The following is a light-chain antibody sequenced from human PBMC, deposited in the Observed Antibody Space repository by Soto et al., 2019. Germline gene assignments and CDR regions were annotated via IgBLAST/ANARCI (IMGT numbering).Light chain of an antibody. J-gene: IGKJ1*01. CDR2: DVS. Sequence: DIQVTQTHSTLSASVGDRVTITFRASQSISNWLSWYQQKPGKAPKLLIYDVSSLESGVPSRFSGSGSGTEFTLTIISLQDDDFATYYCQQYNRYSTFGQGTKLDIK. V-gene: IGKV1-5*01. CDR3: QQYNRYST. CDR1: QSISNW.